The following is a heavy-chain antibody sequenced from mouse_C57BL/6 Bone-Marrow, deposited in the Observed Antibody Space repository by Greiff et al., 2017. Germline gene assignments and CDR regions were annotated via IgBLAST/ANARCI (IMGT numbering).Heavy chain of an antibody. D-gene: IGHD2-4*01. CDR2: ISDGGSYT. V-gene: IGHV5-4*03. CDR3: ARYDYDGYAMDY. J-gene: IGHJ4*01. CDR1: GFTFSSYA. Sequence: EVMLVESGGGLVKPGGSLKLSCAASGFTFSSYAMSWVRQTPEKRLEWVATISDGGSYTYYPDNVKGRFTISRENAKNTLYLEMSSLRSEDTAMYYCARYDYDGYAMDYWGQGTSVTVSS.